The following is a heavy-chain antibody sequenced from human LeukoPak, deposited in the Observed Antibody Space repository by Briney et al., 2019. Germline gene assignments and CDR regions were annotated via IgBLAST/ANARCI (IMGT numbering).Heavy chain of an antibody. J-gene: IGHJ4*02. D-gene: IGHD1-26*01. CDR3: ASPEIISGSYFDY. CDR1: GGTFSSYA. CDR2: IIPIFGTA. V-gene: IGHV1-69*13. Sequence: ASVEVSCKASGGTFSSYAISWVRQAPGQGLEWMGGIIPIFGTANYAQKFQGRVTITADESTSTAYMELSSLRSEDTAVYYCASPEIISGSYFDYWGQGTLVTVSS.